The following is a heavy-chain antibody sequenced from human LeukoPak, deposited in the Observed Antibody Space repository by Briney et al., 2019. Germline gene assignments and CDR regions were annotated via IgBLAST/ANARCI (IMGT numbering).Heavy chain of an antibody. J-gene: IGHJ4*02. Sequence: GGSLRLSCAASGFTFSGSAVHWVRQAPGKGLEWVGRIRSKANSYATAYAASVKGRFTISRDDSKSTAYLQMNSLKIEDTAVYYCTRPYSSGYYWGQGTLVTVSS. CDR1: GFTFSGSA. D-gene: IGHD6-19*01. CDR3: TRPYSSGYY. V-gene: IGHV3-73*01. CDR2: IRSKANSYAT.